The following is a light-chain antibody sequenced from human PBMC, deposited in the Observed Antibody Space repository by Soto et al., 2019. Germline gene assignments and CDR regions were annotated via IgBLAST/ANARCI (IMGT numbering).Light chain of an antibody. CDR3: SSYAGSDNLI. J-gene: IGLJ2*01. CDR1: SSDVGGYNY. Sequence: QSALTQPPSASGSPGQSVTISCTGTSSDVGGYNYVSWYQQHPGKAPKLMIYEVTKRPSGVPDRLSGSKSGNSASLTVSGLKAEDEADYYCSSYAGSDNLIFGGGTKLTVI. CDR2: EVT. V-gene: IGLV2-8*01.